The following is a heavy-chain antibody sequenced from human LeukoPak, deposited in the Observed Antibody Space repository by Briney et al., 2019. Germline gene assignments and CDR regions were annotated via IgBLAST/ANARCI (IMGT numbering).Heavy chain of an antibody. J-gene: IGHJ4*02. Sequence: PGASVKVSCKASGYTFTGYYIHWVRQAPGQGLEWMGWINPNSGGTNYAQKFQGRVTMTRDTSISTAYMELSRLRSDDTAVYYCAGEHYGSGSYYYYFDYWGQGTLVTVSS. CDR2: INPNSGGT. CDR1: GYTFTGYY. V-gene: IGHV1-2*02. D-gene: IGHD3-10*01. CDR3: AGEHYGSGSYYYYFDY.